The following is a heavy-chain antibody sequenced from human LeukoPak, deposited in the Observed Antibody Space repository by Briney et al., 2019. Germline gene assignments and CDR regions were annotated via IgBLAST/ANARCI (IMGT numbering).Heavy chain of an antibody. J-gene: IGHJ5*02. CDR2: FDPEDGET. V-gene: IGHV1-24*01. CDR1: GYTLTELS. D-gene: IGHD3-16*02. CDR3: ATAYYVWGSYRNNWFDP. Sequence: ASVKVSCKVSGYTLTELSMHWVRQAPGKGLEWMGGFDPEDGETIYAQKFQGRVTMTEDTSTDTAYIELSSLRSEDTAVYYCATAYYVWGSYRNNWFDPWGQGTLVTVSS.